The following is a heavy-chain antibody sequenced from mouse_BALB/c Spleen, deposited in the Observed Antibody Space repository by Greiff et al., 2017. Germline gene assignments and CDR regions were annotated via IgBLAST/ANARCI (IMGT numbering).Heavy chain of an antibody. Sequence: VQLQQSGAELVRPGSSVKISCKASGYAFSSYWMNWVKQRPGQGLEWIGYINPYNDGTKYNEKFKGKATLTSDKSSSTAYMELSSLTSEDSAVYYCARRTGYEGAMDYWGQGTSVTVSS. CDR3: ARRTGYEGAMDY. J-gene: IGHJ4*01. CDR2: INPYNDGT. D-gene: IGHD1-2*01. V-gene: IGHV1-14*01. CDR1: GYAFSSYW.